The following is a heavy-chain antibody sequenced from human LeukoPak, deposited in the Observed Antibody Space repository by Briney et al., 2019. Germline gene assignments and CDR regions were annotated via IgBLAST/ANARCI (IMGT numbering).Heavy chain of an antibody. CDR3: ARDTSTVTNREFDY. V-gene: IGHV3-21*01. D-gene: IGHD4-17*01. Sequence: GGSLRLSCATSGFTFSHAWMSWVRQAPGKGLEWVSLISSDTSYIHYADSVKGRFTISRDNAKNSVFLQMNSLRAEDTAVYYCARDTSTVTNREFDYWGQGTLVTVSS. CDR2: ISSDTSYI. J-gene: IGHJ4*02. CDR1: GFTFSHAW.